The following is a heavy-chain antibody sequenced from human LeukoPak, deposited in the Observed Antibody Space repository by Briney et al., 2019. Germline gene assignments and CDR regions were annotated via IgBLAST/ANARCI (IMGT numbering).Heavy chain of an antibody. CDR3: ARDGQITMVRGVIGVYCYGMDV. CDR1: GYTFTSYG. D-gene: IGHD3-10*01. J-gene: IGHJ6*02. CDR2: ISAYNGNT. Sequence: ASVKVSCKASGYTFTSYGISWVRQAPGQGLEWMGWISAYNGNTNYAQKLQGRVTMTTDTSTSTAYMELRSLRSDDTAVYYCARDGQITMVRGVIGVYCYGMDVWGQGTTVTVSS. V-gene: IGHV1-18*01.